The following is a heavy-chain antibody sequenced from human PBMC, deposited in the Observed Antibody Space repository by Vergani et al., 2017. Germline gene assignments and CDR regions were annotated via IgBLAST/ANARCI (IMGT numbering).Heavy chain of an antibody. J-gene: IGHJ4*02. V-gene: IGHV1-18*01. CDR3: ARSLDDYDSRGYYLVY. Sequence: QVQLVQSGAEVKKPGASVQVSCKASGYPFTGYGTSWVRPAPGQGLEWMGWISAYNGNTNYAQKLQGRVTMTTDTSTSTAYMELRSLRSDDTAVYYCARSLDDYDSRGYYLVYWGQGTLVTVSS. CDR1: GYPFTGYG. CDR2: ISAYNGNT. D-gene: IGHD3-22*01.